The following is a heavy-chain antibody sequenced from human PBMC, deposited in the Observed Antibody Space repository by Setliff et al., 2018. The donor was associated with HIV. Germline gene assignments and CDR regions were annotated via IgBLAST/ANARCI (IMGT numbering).Heavy chain of an antibody. J-gene: IGHJ4*02. Sequence: ASVKVSCKASGYAFTSYAMHWMRQAPGQRLEWMGWINAGNGNTKYSQKFQDRVTITRDTSASTAYMELRLRSEDTAVYYCARTLFPSSSLFSNWGQGTLVTV. V-gene: IGHV1-3*01. CDR2: INAGNGNT. CDR3: ARTLFPSSSLFSN. D-gene: IGHD6-13*01. CDR1: GYAFTSYA.